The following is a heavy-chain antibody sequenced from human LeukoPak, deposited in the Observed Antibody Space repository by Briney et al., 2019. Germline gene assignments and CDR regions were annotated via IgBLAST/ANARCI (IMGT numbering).Heavy chain of an antibody. CDR2: INSDGSST. J-gene: IGHJ5*02. V-gene: IGHV3-74*01. D-gene: IGHD2-15*01. Sequence: GGSLGLSCAASGFTFSSYWMHWVRQAPGKGLVWVSRINSDGSSTSYADSVKGRFTISRDNAKNTLYLQMNSLRAEDTAVYYCARDDSFGIFLPPWGQGTLVTVSS. CDR3: ARDDSFGIFLPP. CDR1: GFTFSSYW.